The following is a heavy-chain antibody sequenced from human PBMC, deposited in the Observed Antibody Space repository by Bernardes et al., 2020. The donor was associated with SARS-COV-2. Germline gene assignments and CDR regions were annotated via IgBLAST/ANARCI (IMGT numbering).Heavy chain of an antibody. D-gene: IGHD3-3*01. J-gene: IGHJ5*02. V-gene: IGHV1-24*01. CDR3: ATGPYDFWSGPNWFDP. CDR1: GYTFTELS. Sequence: ASVKVSCKVSGYTFTELSMHWVRQAPGKGLEWMGGFDPEDGETIYAQKFQGRVTMTEDTSTDTAYMELSSLRSEDTAVYYCATGPYDFWSGPNWFDPWGQGTLVTVSS. CDR2: FDPEDGET.